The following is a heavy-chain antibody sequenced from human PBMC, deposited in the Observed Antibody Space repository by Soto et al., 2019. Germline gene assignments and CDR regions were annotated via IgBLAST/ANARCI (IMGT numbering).Heavy chain of an antibody. V-gene: IGHV1-8*01. CDR1: GYTFTSYD. J-gene: IGHJ4*02. D-gene: IGHD2-15*01. Sequence: ASVKVSCKASGYTFTSYDINWVRQAPGQGLEWMGWMSPNTGNTGQAQRFQGGLTMTRNTSISTAYMELTRLKSEDTAVYYCAISDCSGGSCYMLDYWCQGTLVTVSS. CDR2: MSPNTGNT. CDR3: AISDCSGGSCYMLDY.